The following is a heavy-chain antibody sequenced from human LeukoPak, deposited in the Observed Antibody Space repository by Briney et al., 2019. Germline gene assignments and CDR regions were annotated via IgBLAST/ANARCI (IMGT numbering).Heavy chain of an antibody. D-gene: IGHD1-1*01. CDR3: ARISNWNDGYFDY. CDR2: IYYSGYT. J-gene: IGHJ4*02. CDR1: GGSISSYY. V-gene: IGHV4-59*01. Sequence: SETLSPTCTVSGGSISSYYWSWIRQPPGKGLEWIGYIYYSGYTNYNPSLKSRVTISVDTFKNQFSLKLSSVTAADTAVYYCARISNWNDGYFDYWGQGTLVFVSS.